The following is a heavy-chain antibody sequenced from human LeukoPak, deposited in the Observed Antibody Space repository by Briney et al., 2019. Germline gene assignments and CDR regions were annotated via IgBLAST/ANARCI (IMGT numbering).Heavy chain of an antibody. J-gene: IGHJ6*04. CDR2: INPTGGSA. V-gene: IGHV1-46*01. CDR1: GYTLTSYY. CDR3: ARHSGMDV. Sequence: ASVKVSCKASGYTLTSYYMHWVRQAPGQGLEWMGIINPTGGSADYAQKFQGRVTMTGDTSTSTVYMELSSLRSEDTAVYYCARHSGMDVWGKGTTVTVSS.